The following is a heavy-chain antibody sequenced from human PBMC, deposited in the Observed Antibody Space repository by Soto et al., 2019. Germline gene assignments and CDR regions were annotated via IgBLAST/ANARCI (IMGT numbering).Heavy chain of an antibody. D-gene: IGHD6-6*01. V-gene: IGHV6-1*01. CDR2: TYYRSKWYN. CDR3: ARGWYSSSPNWFDP. CDR1: GYSVSSNSAA. Sequence: QTLSLTCAISGYSVSSNSAAWNLIRQSPSRGLEWLGRTYYRSKWYNDYAVSVKSRITINPDTSKNQFSLQLNSVTPEDTAVYYCARGWYSSSPNWFDPWGQGTLVTVSS. J-gene: IGHJ5*02.